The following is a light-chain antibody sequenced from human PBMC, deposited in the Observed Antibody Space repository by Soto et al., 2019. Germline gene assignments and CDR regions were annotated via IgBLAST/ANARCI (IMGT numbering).Light chain of an antibody. V-gene: IGKV2-28*01. Sequence: DIVMTQSPLSLPVTPGEPASISCRSSQSLLHSSGYHFLDWYLQKPGQSPQLLIYLGSNRAAGVPDRFSGIGSGTDFTLKISRVEAEDVGAIFYCMQGLQTPWTFGQGTKVEIK. CDR2: LGS. CDR3: MQGLQTPWT. J-gene: IGKJ1*01. CDR1: QSLLHSSGYHF.